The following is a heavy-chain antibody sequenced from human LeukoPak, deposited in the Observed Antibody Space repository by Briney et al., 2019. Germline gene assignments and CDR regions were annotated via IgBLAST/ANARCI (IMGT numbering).Heavy chain of an antibody. CDR1: GFIFSNYP. CDR2: VRPGDSAR. V-gene: IGHV3-48*04. D-gene: IGHD3-16*01. J-gene: IGHJ6*02. Sequence: GGSLRLSCAAFGFIFSNYPMNWVRQAPGKGLEWVSNVRPGDSARSYADSVRGRFTISRDNAKNSLYLQMSNLRAEDTAVYFCARGGGLDVWGQGATVTVSS. CDR3: ARGGGLDV.